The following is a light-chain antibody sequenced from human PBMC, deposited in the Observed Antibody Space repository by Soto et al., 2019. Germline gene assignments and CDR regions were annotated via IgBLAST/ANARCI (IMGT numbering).Light chain of an antibody. CDR3: QQYDISPRT. J-gene: IGKJ1*01. V-gene: IGKV3-20*01. CDR1: QSLNSFY. CDR2: GSS. Sequence: EIVLTQSPGTLSLSPGERATLSCRASQSLNSFYLAWYQQKPGQAPRLLIYGSSNRATGIPDMFSGSGSGTDFTLTSSRLDPEDFAVYYCQQYDISPRTFGQGTKVEVK.